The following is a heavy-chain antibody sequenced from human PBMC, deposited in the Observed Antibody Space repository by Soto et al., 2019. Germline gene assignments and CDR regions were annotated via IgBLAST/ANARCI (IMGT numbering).Heavy chain of an antibody. V-gene: IGHV1-46*01. CDR1: GYTFLIYF. J-gene: IGHJ6*02. D-gene: IGHD3-10*01. CDR3: AREKIFDGSGRRHYYCMDV. CDR2: INPGSGTT. Sequence: QEQLLQSGAEVKKPGASVTVSCKASGYTFLIYFVHWVRQAPGQGLEWMGIINPGSGTTTYSQQFQGRVNMTSDTATITVNMAMTSLTSEDTAVYFYAREKIFDGSGRRHYYCMDVWGQGTAVSASS.